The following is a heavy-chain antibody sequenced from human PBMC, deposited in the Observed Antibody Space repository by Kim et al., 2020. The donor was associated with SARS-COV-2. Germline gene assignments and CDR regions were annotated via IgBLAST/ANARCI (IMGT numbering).Heavy chain of an antibody. J-gene: IGHJ4*01. CDR2: ISGSGDST. D-gene: IGHD6-19*01. Sequence: GGSLRLSCAASGLTFNTYAMSWVRQAPGKGLEWISAISGSGDSTYYADSVKGRFTISRDNSKDTLYLQMNSLRAEDTAVYYCAKVIGYDQWLGYFDYWG. CDR3: AKVIGYDQWLGYFDY. CDR1: GLTFNTYA. V-gene: IGHV3-23*01.